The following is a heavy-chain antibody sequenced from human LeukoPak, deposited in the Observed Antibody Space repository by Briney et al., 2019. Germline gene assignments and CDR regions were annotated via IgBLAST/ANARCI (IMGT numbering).Heavy chain of an antibody. J-gene: IGHJ6*02. CDR3: AKPASMIRFGGSTMDV. CDR2: ISWNSGSI. V-gene: IGHV3-9*01. CDR1: GFTFDDYA. Sequence: PGRSLRLSCAASGFTFDDYAMHWVRQPPGKGLEWVSGISWNSGSIDYADSVKGRFTISRDNAKNSLYLQMNSLRAEDTALYYCAKPASMIRFGGSTMDVWGQGTTVTVSS. D-gene: IGHD3-16*01.